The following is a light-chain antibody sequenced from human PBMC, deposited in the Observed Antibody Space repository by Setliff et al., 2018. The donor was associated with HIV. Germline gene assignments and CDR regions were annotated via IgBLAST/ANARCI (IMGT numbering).Light chain of an antibody. CDR1: SSDVGASNY. J-gene: IGLJ2*01. CDR3: CSYAGSSTLV. CDR2: EVS. Sequence: QSALTQPASVSGSPGQSITISCTGTSSDVGASNYVSWYQQHPGKAPKLMIYEVSKRPSGVSNRFSGSKSGNTASLTISGLQAEDEADYYCCSYAGSSTLVFGGGTKVTVL. V-gene: IGLV2-23*02.